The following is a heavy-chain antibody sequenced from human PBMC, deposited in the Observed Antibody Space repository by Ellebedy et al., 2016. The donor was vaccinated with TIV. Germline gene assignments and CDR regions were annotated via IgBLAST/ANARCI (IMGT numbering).Heavy chain of an antibody. CDR1: GFTFSSYA. D-gene: IGHD3-22*01. V-gene: IGHV3-7*01. Sequence: GESLKISXAASGFTFSSYAMSWVRQAPGKGLEWVANIKQDGSEKYYVDSVKGRFTISRDNAKNSLYLQMNSLRAEDTAVYYCARDPYYYDSSGYPHWFDPWGQGTLVTVSS. CDR3: ARDPYYYDSSGYPHWFDP. J-gene: IGHJ5*02. CDR2: IKQDGSEK.